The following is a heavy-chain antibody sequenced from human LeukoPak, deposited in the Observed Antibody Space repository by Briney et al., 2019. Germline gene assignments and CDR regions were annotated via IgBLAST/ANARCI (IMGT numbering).Heavy chain of an antibody. J-gene: IGHJ5*02. CDR2: IYTSGST. Sequence: KPSETLSLTCAVSGGSISSSNWWSWVRQPPGKGLEWIGRIYTSGSTNYNPSLKSRVTISVDTSKNQFSLRLSSVTAADTAVYYCARDRDDDPNSSWYRSGLNWFDPWGQGTLVTVSS. V-gene: IGHV4-4*02. CDR1: GGSISSSNW. CDR3: ARDRDDDPNSSWYRSGLNWFDP. D-gene: IGHD6-13*01.